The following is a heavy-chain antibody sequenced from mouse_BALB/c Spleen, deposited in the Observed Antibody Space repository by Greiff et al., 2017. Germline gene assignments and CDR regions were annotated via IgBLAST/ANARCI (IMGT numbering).Heavy chain of an antibody. Sequence: QVQLQQSGAALVKPGASVKLSCKASGYTFTRYWMHWVQQRPGQGLEWIGEINPSNGRPNYNEKFKSKATLTADKSSSTAYMQLSSLTSEDSAVYYCARGTTATGWAMDYWGQGTSVTVSS. J-gene: IGHJ4*01. CDR1: GYTFTRYW. D-gene: IGHD1-2*01. V-gene: IGHV1S81*02. CDR3: ARGTTATGWAMDY. CDR2: INPSNGRP.